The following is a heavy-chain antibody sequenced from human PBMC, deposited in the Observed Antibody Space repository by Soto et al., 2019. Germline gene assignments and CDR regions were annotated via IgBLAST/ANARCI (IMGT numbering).Heavy chain of an antibody. CDR3: ARDLGYNWNDVNAFDI. CDR2: INDDGIIT. CDR1: GFTFSGYW. J-gene: IGHJ3*02. Sequence: PGGPLRLSCAASGFTFSGYWMHWVRQAPGKGLVWVSRINDDGIITAYADSVKGRFTISRDNAKNTLYLQMNSLRAEDTAVYYCARDLGYNWNDVNAFDIWGQGTKVTVS. D-gene: IGHD1-20*01. V-gene: IGHV3-74*01.